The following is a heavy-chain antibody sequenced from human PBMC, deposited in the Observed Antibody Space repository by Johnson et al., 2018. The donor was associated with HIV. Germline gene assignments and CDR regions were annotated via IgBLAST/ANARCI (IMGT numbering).Heavy chain of an antibody. CDR3: SGVGRSGGSITDVFDI. CDR1: GFTFSSYA. J-gene: IGHJ3*02. V-gene: IGHV3-23*04. Sequence: VQLVESGGGLVQPGGSLRLSCAASGFTFSSYAMSWVRQAPGKGLEWVSAISGSGGSTYYADSVKGRFTISRDNSKNTLYLQMNSLRAEDTAVYYCSGVGRSGGSITDVFDIWGQGTMVTVSS. CDR2: ISGSGGST. D-gene: IGHD2-15*01.